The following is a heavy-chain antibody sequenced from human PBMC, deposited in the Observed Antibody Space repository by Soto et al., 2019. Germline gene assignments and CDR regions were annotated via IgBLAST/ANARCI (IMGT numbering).Heavy chain of an antibody. J-gene: IGHJ6*02. Sequence: QVQLVQSGAEVKKPGASVKVSCKVSGESVSQLTMHWVRQAPGKGLEWMGGFEPESNETMYAERFQGRVTMTEDTSIDTAYMELSSLTSDDTAIYYCATNAYDPPMDVWGQGTTVSVSS. V-gene: IGHV1-24*01. CDR3: ATNAYDPPMDV. CDR2: FEPESNET. D-gene: IGHD5-12*01. CDR1: GESVSQLT.